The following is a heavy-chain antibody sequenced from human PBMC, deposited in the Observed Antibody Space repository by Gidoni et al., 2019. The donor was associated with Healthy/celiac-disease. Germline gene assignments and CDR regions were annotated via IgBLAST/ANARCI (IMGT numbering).Heavy chain of an antibody. CDR3: ARVRASGAGFYYFDY. CDR2: IYYSGST. Sequence: QVQLQESGPGLVKPSETLSLTCTVSGGSISSYYWSWLRQPPGKGLEWIGYIYYSGSTNYNPSLKSRVTISVDTSKNQFSLKLSSVTAADTAVYYCARVRASGAGFYYFDYWGQGTLVTVSS. CDR1: GGSISSYY. J-gene: IGHJ4*02. D-gene: IGHD3-10*01. V-gene: IGHV4-59*01.